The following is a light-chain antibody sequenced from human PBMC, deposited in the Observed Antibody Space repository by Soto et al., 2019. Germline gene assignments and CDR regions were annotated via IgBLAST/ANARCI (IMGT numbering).Light chain of an antibody. CDR3: RSLTSGRTRV. Sequence: QSALTHPDSVSGSPGQSITISCTGTSSDVGGYDYVSWYQQHPDKAPKLIIYEVTDRPSGVSSRFSGSKSGNTASLTISGLQAEDEADYYCRSLTSGRTRVFGTGTKLTVL. J-gene: IGLJ1*01. CDR2: EVT. V-gene: IGLV2-14*01. CDR1: SSDVGGYDY.